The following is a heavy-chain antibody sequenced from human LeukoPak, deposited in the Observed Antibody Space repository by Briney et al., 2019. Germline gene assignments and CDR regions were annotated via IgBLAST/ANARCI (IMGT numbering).Heavy chain of an antibody. J-gene: IGHJ6*02. Sequence: PGGSLRLSCAASGFTFSSYAMHWVRQAPGKGLEWVAVISYDGSDKYYADSVKGRFTISRDNSKNTLYLQMNSLRAEDTAVYYCARKKGSGSYSYYYGMDVWGQGTTVTVSS. CDR2: ISYDGSDK. V-gene: IGHV3-30-3*01. D-gene: IGHD3-10*01. CDR3: ARKKGSGSYSYYYGMDV. CDR1: GFTFSSYA.